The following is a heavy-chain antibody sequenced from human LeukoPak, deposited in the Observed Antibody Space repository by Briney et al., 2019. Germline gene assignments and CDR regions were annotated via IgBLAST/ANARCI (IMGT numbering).Heavy chain of an antibody. V-gene: IGHV1-46*01. Sequence: GASVKVCCKASGYTFTSYYMHWVRQAPGQGLEWMGIINPSGGSTSYAQKFQGRVTMTRDTSTSTVYMELSSLRSEDTAVYYCARLGYCSSTSCYSHYYYGMDVWGQGTTVTVSS. J-gene: IGHJ6*02. CDR1: GYTFTSYY. CDR3: ARLGYCSSTSCYSHYYYGMDV. CDR2: INPSGGST. D-gene: IGHD2-2*01.